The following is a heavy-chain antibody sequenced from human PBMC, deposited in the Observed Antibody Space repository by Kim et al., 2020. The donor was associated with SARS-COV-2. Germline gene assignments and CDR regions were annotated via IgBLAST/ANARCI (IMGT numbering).Heavy chain of an antibody. V-gene: IGHV3-7*01. CDR1: GFTFSSYW. Sequence: GGSLRLSCAASGFTFSSYWMSWVRQAPGKGLEWVANIRQDGSEKYYVDSVKGRFTISRDNAKNSLSLHMNSLRFEDMAVYYCAKGQHWFDPWGQGTLVTV. J-gene: IGHJ5*02. CDR3: AKGQHWFDP. CDR2: IRQDGSEK.